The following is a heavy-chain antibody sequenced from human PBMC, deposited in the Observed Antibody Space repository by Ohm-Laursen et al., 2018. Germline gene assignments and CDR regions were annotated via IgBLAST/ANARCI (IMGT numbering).Heavy chain of an antibody. CDR1: GFTFSSYA. J-gene: IGHJ4*02. D-gene: IGHD6-13*01. CDR3: EGKGPQQLY. Sequence: SLRLSCAASGFTFSSYAMSWVRQAPGKGLEWVSGISGSGGNTYYADSVKGRFTISRDNSKNTLYLQMNSLTAEDTAAYYCEGKGPQQLYWGQGTLVTVSS. CDR2: ISGSGGNT. V-gene: IGHV3-23*01.